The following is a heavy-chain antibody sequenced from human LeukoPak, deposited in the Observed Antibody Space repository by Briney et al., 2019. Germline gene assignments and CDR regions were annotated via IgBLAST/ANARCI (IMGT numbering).Heavy chain of an antibody. Sequence: SETLSLTCTVSGGSINTYYWSWVRQPPGKGREWIASIYYSGSTDYNPSLKSRVAISIDTSKNQFSLKLSSVTAADTALYYCAGDVDTAMLDAFDIWGQGTMVTVSS. V-gene: IGHV4-59*01. CDR2: IYYSGST. J-gene: IGHJ3*02. D-gene: IGHD5-18*01. CDR1: GGSINTYY. CDR3: AGDVDTAMLDAFDI.